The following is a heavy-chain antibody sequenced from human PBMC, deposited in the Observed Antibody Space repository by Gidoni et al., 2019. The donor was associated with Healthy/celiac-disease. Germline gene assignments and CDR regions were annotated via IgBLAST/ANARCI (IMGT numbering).Heavy chain of an antibody. Sequence: QVQLQESGPGLVKPSETLSLTCTVSGGSISSYYWSWIRQPPGKGLEWIGYIYYRGGTNYNPSLKSRVTISVDTSKNQFSLKLSSVTAADTAVYYCASAPPYYCSGGSCYSVWGQGTLVTVSS. D-gene: IGHD2-15*01. CDR1: GGSISSYY. CDR3: ASAPPYYCSGGSCYSV. J-gene: IGHJ4*02. V-gene: IGHV4-59*08. CDR2: IYYRGGT.